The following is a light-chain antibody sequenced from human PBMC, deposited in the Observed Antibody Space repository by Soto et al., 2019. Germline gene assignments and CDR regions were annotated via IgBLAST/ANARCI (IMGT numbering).Light chain of an antibody. CDR1: SSNIGAGYD. V-gene: IGLV1-40*01. CDR2: GNT. CDR3: QSYESSLSGWI. Sequence: QSVLTQPPSVSGAPGQGVTISCTGSSSNIGAGYDVHWYQQVPGTAPKLLIYGNTNRPSGVPDRFSASKSGTSASLAITGLQAEDEADYYCQSYESSLSGWIFGGGTKLTVL. J-gene: IGLJ2*01.